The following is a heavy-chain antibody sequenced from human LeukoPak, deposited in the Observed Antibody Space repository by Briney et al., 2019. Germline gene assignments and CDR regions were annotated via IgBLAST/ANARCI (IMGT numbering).Heavy chain of an antibody. CDR1: GFTFSSYS. CDR3: ARDREDIAAAGNDY. D-gene: IGHD6-13*01. J-gene: IGHJ4*02. V-gene: IGHV3-48*04. Sequence: GGTLRLSCAASGFTFSSYSMNWVRQAPGKGLEWVSYISSSSSTIYYADSVKGRFTISRDNAKNSLYLQMNSLRAEDTAVYYCARDREDIAAAGNDYWGQGTLVTVSS. CDR2: ISSSSSTI.